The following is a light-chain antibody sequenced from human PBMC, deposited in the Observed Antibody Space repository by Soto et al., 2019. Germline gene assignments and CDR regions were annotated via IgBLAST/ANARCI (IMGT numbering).Light chain of an antibody. CDR3: CSYAGSYTYV. CDR1: SSDVGGYDY. CDR2: DVI. Sequence: QSVLTQPRSVSGSPGQSVTISCTGTSSDVGGYDYVSWYHQHPGKAPKLIIYDVIKRPSGVPDRFSGSRSGNTASLTISGLQAEDEADYYCCSYAGSYTYVFGPGTKLTVL. J-gene: IGLJ1*01. V-gene: IGLV2-11*01.